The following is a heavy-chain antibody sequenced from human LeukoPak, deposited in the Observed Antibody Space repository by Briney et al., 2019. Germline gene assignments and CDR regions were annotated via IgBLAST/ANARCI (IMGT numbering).Heavy chain of an antibody. J-gene: IGHJ4*02. Sequence: PSETLSLTCTVSGGSISSYYWSWIRQPPGKGLEWIGSIYYSGSTYYNPSLKSRVTISVDTSKNQFSLKLSSVTAADTAVYYCCGLAAAGMEVHWGQGTLVTVSS. V-gene: IGHV4-59*05. CDR1: GGSISSYY. D-gene: IGHD6-13*01. CDR2: IYYSGST. CDR3: CGLAAAGMEVH.